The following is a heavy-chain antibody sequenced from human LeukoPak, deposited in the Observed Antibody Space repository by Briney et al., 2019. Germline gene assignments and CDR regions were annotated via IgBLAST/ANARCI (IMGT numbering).Heavy chain of an antibody. CDR1: GFTFSSYG. V-gene: IGHV3-33*01. Sequence: QPGRSLRLSCAASGFTFSSYGTDWVRQAPGKGLEWVAGIWYDGSNKYYADSVKGRFTISRDNSKNTLYLQMNSLRAEDTAVYYCARDGYCSSTSCYGRNLWGQGTLVTVSS. CDR2: IWYDGSNK. D-gene: IGHD2-2*01. CDR3: ARDGYCSSTSCYGRNL. J-gene: IGHJ5*02.